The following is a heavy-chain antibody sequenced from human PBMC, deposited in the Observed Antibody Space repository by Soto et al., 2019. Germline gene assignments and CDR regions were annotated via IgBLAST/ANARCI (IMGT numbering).Heavy chain of an antibody. Sequence: ASVKVACKASGFTFTSSAVQWVRQARGQRLEWIGWIVVGSGNTNYAQKFQERVTITRDMSTSTAYMELSSLRSEDMAVYYCAAEGYSYGWDDYYYYGMDFWGHGTTVIVSS. CDR1: GFTFTSSA. CDR3: AAEGYSYGWDDYYYYGMDF. V-gene: IGHV1-58*01. CDR2: IVVGSGNT. D-gene: IGHD5-18*01. J-gene: IGHJ6*02.